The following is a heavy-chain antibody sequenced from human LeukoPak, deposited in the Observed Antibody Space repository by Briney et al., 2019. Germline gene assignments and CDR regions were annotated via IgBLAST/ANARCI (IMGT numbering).Heavy chain of an antibody. J-gene: IGHJ5*02. CDR2: IIPIFGTA. V-gene: IGHV1-69*13. CDR1: GYTFTSYG. D-gene: IGHD6-19*01. CDR3: ARVPMRSRGPAMAVGVWFDP. Sequence: SVKVSCKASGYTFTSYGISWVRQAPGQGLEWMGGIIPIFGTANYAQKFQGRVTITADESTSTAYMELSSLRSEDTAVYYCARVPMRSRGPAMAVGVWFDPWGQGTLVTVSS.